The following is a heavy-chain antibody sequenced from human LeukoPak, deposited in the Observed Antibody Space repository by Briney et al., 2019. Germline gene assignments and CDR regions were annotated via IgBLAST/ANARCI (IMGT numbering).Heavy chain of an antibody. D-gene: IGHD3-22*01. CDR2: IRSSSSYI. CDR1: GFTFSSYS. CDR3: ATEKQYYYDSSGYPNCYDY. Sequence: GGSLRLSCAASGFTFSSYSMNWVRQAPGKGLEWVSSIRSSSSYIYYADSVKGRFTISRDNAKNSLYLQMNSLRAEDTAVYYCATEKQYYYDSSGYPNCYDYWGQGTLVTVSS. J-gene: IGHJ4*02. V-gene: IGHV3-21*01.